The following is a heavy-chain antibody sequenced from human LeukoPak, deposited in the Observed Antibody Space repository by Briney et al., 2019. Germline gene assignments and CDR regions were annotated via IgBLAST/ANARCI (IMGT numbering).Heavy chain of an antibody. CDR2: IYAGDFDT. V-gene: IGHV5-51*01. D-gene: IGHD6-19*01. CDR1: GYTFTSYW. CDR3: ARRGSGWYVDY. Sequence: GESLKISCKGSGYTFTSYWIGWVRQMRGKGLEWMGIIYAGDFDTRYSPSFQGQVSISVDKSISTAYLQWSSLKASDTAMYYCARRGSGWYVDYWGQGTLVTVSS. J-gene: IGHJ4*02.